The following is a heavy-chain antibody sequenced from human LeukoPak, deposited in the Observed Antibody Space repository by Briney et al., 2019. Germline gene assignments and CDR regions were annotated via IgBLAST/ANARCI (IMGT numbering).Heavy chain of an antibody. J-gene: IGHJ4*02. CDR1: GFTFDDYA. CDR2: IRWNSGSI. V-gene: IGHV3-9*03. D-gene: IGHD6-13*01. CDR3: AKAGGIAEPYYFDY. Sequence: GGSLRLSCAASGFTFDDYAMHWVRQAPGKGREWVSGIRWNSGSIGYADSVKGRFTISRDNAKNSLYLQMNSLRAEDMALYYCAKAGGIAEPYYFDYWGQGTPVTVSS.